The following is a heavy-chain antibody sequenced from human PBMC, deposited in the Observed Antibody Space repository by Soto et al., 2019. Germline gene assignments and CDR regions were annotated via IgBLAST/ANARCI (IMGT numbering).Heavy chain of an antibody. D-gene: IGHD3-22*01. CDR1: GETFGRNA. J-gene: IGHJ4*02. CDR3: ARGVSHYYDSSGFSPGFDY. CDR2: IIPMFPTT. Sequence: PVKGSCKAAGETFGRNAIYWVRQAPGQGLEWMGGIIPMFPTTNYAQKFKGRLTINADKSTSTAYMEMSSLRSEDTAVYYCARGVSHYYDSSGFSPGFDYWGQGTLVTVSS. V-gene: IGHV1-69*06.